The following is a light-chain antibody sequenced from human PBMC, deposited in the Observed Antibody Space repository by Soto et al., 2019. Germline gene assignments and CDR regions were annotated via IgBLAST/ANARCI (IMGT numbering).Light chain of an antibody. Sequence: QSVLTQSPSASASLGASVKLTCTLSSGHSNYAIAWHQQRPEKGPRYLMKVNSDGSHSKGDGVPDRFSGSSSGAERYFIISSLQSEDEADYYCQTWDTGIRVFGGGTKLTVL. J-gene: IGLJ3*02. CDR1: SGHSNYA. V-gene: IGLV4-69*02. CDR3: QTWDTGIRV. CDR2: VNSDGSH.